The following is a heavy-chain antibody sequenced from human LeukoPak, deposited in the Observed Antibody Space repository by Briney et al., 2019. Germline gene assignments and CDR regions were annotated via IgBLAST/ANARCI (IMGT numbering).Heavy chain of an antibody. Sequence: SETLSLTCAVSGGSISSSNWWSWVRQPPGKGLEWIGEIYHSGSTNYNPSLKSRVTISVDKSKNQFSLKLSSVTAADTAVYYCARAPPHYDFWSGYWAHYYMDVWGKGTTVTVSS. CDR2: IYHSGST. CDR1: GGSISSSNW. V-gene: IGHV4-4*02. J-gene: IGHJ6*03. D-gene: IGHD3-3*01. CDR3: ARAPPHYDFWSGYWAHYYMDV.